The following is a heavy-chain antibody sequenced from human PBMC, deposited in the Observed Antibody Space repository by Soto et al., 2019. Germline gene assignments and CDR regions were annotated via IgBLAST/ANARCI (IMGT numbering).Heavy chain of an antibody. D-gene: IGHD2-2*01. CDR2: IYYNGNT. Sequence: QVQLQESGPGLVKPSQTLSLTCTVSGGSISSGDYYWSWSRQRPGKDMEWIANIYYNGNTYYSHSLKSGATISLDTSRNQFFLNLNSVTAADTAVYYCARDVGSSHGPGHPHYFDYWGQGTLVTVSS. CDR1: GGSISSGDYY. J-gene: IGHJ4*02. V-gene: IGHV4-31*03. CDR3: ARDVGSSHGPGHPHYFDY.